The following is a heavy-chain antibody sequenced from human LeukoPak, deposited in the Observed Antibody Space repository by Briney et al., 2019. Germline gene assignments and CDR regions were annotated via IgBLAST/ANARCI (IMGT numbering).Heavy chain of an antibody. CDR1: GFTFTNYW. Sequence: GGSLRLSCAASGFTFTNYWMSWVRQAPGKGLEWVANIKQDGSEKYYVDSVKGRFTISRDNAKNSLYLQMNSLRAEDTAVYYCARVTSPYSSGWYGYFDYWGQGTLVTVSS. J-gene: IGHJ4*02. D-gene: IGHD6-19*01. CDR2: IKQDGSEK. V-gene: IGHV3-7*01. CDR3: ARVTSPYSSGWYGYFDY.